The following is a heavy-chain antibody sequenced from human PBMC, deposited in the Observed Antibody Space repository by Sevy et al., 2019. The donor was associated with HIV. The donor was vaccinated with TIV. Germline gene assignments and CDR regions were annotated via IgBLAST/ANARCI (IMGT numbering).Heavy chain of an antibody. D-gene: IGHD6-13*01. J-gene: IGHJ6*02. CDR3: ARDRLKAAAGIGGDYYYYYGMDV. V-gene: IGHV4-59*01. CDR1: GGSISSYY. CDR2: IYYSGST. Sequence: SETLSLTCTVSGGSISSYYWSWIRQPPGKGLEWSGYIYYSGSTNYSPSLKSRVTISVDTSKNQFSLKLSSVTAADTAVYYCARDRLKAAAGIGGDYYYYYGMDVWGQGTTVTVSS.